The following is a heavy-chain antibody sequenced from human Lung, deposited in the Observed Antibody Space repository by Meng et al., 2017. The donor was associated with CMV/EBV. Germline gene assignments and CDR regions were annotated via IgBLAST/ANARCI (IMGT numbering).Heavy chain of an antibody. J-gene: IGHJ6*02. Sequence: SXXVFXKASGGNLNSYGISWVRQAPGQGLEWMGGIIPIPGTTNYAQKFQGRVTITTDESTSTVYMELSSLTSEDTAVYYCAREVGGRLYYYYGMDVWGQETTVTVSS. V-gene: IGHV1-69*05. CDR3: AREVGGRLYYYYGMDV. CDR1: GGNLNSYG. D-gene: IGHD1-26*01. CDR2: IIPIPGTT.